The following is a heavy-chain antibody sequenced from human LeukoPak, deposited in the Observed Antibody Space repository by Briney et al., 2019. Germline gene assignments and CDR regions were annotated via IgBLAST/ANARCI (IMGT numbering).Heavy chain of an antibody. CDR3: ARLSYSGSYSRNWYFDL. D-gene: IGHD1-26*01. J-gene: IGHJ2*01. V-gene: IGHV5-51*01. CDR1: GYSFTSYW. Sequence: PGESLKISCKGSGYSFTSYWIGWVRQMPGKGLEWMGIIYPGDSDTRYSPSFQGQVTISADKSISTAYLQWSSLKASDTAMYYSARLSYSGSYSRNWYFDLWGRGTLVTVSS. CDR2: IYPGDSDT.